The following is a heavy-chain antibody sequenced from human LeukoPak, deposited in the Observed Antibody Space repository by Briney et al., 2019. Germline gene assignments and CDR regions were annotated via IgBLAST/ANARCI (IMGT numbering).Heavy chain of an antibody. CDR1: GGSFSGYY. CDR3: ARDAQYCGGDCYLNWFDP. CDR2: IYTSGST. V-gene: IGHV4-4*07. J-gene: IGHJ5*02. D-gene: IGHD2-21*02. Sequence: KPSETLSLTCAVYGGSFSGYYWSWIRQPAGKGLEWVGRIYTSGSTNYNPSLKSRVTMSVDTSKNQFSLKLSSVTAADTAVYYCARDAQYCGGDCYLNWFDPWGQGTLVTVSS.